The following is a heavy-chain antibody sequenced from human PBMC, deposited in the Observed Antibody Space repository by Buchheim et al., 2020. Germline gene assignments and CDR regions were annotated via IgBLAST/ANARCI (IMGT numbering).Heavy chain of an antibody. J-gene: IGHJ3*02. CDR1: GFTFSDYY. D-gene: IGHD3-3*01. Sequence: QVQLVESGGGLVKPGGSLRLSCAASGFTFSDYYMSWIRQAPGKGLEWVSYISSSSSYTNYADSVKGRFTISRDKAKNSLYLQMNSLRSEDTAVYYCARQHYDFWSGYYGAAFDIWGQGT. CDR3: ARQHYDFWSGYYGAAFDI. V-gene: IGHV3-11*06. CDR2: ISSSSSYT.